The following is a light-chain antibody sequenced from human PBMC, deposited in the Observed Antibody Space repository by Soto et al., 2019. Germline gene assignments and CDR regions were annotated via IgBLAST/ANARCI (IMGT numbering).Light chain of an antibody. J-gene: IGKJ1*01. Sequence: DFPVTPSPSTLSAFNGDRVTIPFRASQSISDWLAWFQQKPGKAPKLMIYDASSLESGVPSRFSGSGSGTEFTLTINSLQPEDFATYYCQQHNSSPWTFGQGTKVDIK. CDR1: QSISDW. CDR3: QQHNSSPWT. CDR2: DAS. V-gene: IGKV1-5*01.